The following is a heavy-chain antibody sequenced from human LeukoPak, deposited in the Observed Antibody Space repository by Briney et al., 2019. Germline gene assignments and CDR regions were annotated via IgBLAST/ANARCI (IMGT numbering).Heavy chain of an antibody. CDR1: GYTFTSYA. Sequence: ASVKVSCKASGYTFTSYAMNWVRQAPGQGLEWMRWINTNTGNTTYAQGFTGRFVFPLDTSVSTAYLQISSLKAEDTAVYYCASQSTYPTIYAYSSGWYPYYFDYWGQGTLVTVSS. CDR3: ASQSTYPTIYAYSSGWYPYYFDY. D-gene: IGHD6-19*01. J-gene: IGHJ4*02. V-gene: IGHV7-4-1*02. CDR2: INTNTGNT.